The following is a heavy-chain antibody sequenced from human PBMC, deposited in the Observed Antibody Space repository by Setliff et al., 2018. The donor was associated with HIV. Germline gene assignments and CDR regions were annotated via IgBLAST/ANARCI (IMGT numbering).Heavy chain of an antibody. CDR3: AGSILTGYYTFGADC. CDR2: IIPIFGTT. D-gene: IGHD3-9*01. Sequence: SVKVSCKASGGTFSSYAISWVRQAPGQGLEWMGGIIPIFGTTNYAQKFQGRVTITTDESTTTAYMELSSLRSEDTALHYCAGSILTGYYTFGADCWGQGTLVTVSS. J-gene: IGHJ4*02. CDR1: GGTFSSYA. V-gene: IGHV1-69*05.